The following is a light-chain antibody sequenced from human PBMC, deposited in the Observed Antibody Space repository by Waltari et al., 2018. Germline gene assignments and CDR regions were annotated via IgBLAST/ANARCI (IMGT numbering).Light chain of an antibody. CDR3: CSYAGRGTYV. CDR1: TSAVGSYPL. Sequence: QSALTQPASVSGTPGHSITIPCPGTTSAVGSYPLVSWYQQHPGEAPKLLICEVFKRPPDIFRRFSGSKSGSTASLTISGLQPEDEADYYCCSYAGRGTYVFGSGTKVTVL. CDR2: EVF. J-gene: IGLJ1*01. V-gene: IGLV2-23*02.